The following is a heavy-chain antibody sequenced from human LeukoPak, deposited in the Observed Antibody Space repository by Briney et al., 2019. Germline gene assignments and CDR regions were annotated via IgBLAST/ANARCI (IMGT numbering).Heavy chain of an antibody. CDR3: AKNSRVVVVTPNDY. V-gene: IGHV3-30*18. D-gene: IGHD2-2*01. Sequence: GGSLRLSCAASGFTFSSYGIHWVRQAPGKGLEWVAVLSYEGSNKFYADSVKGRFTVSRDNSKNTLYLQMNSLRAEDTAVYYCAKNSRVVVVTPNDYWGQGTLVTVSS. CDR1: GFTFSSYG. J-gene: IGHJ4*02. CDR2: LSYEGSNK.